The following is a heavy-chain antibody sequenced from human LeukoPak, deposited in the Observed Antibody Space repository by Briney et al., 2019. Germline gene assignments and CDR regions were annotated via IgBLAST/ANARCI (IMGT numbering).Heavy chain of an antibody. CDR3: ARDNYRVFDY. CDR1: GFTFSSYG. Sequence: GGSLRLSCAASGFTFSSYGMHWVRQAPGKGLEWVANIKDDGRDKNYVASVKGRFTISRDNAKNSVYLQMNSLRAEDTAVYYCARDNYRVFDYWGQGTLVTVSS. J-gene: IGHJ4*02. V-gene: IGHV3-7*01. D-gene: IGHD1-1*01. CDR2: IKDDGRDK.